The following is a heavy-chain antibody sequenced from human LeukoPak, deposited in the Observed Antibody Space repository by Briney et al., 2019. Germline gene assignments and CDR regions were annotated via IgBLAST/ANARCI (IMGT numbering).Heavy chain of an antibody. J-gene: IGHJ5*02. CDR3: ASKAGKYCSSTSCYTSWFDP. D-gene: IGHD2-2*02. CDR2: ISSSGSTI. CDR1: GFTFSDYY. V-gene: IGHV3-11*01. Sequence: GSLRLSCAASGFTFSDYYMSWIRQAPGKGLEWVSYISSSGSTIYYADSVKGRFTISRDNAKNSLYLQMNSLRAEDTAVYYCASKAGKYCSSTSCYTSWFDPWGQGTLVTVSS.